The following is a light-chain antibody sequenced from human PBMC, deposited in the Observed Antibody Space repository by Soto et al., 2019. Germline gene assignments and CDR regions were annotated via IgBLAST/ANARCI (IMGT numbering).Light chain of an antibody. V-gene: IGKV1-5*01. CDR2: DAS. Sequence: DIQMTQSPSTLSASVGDRVTITCGASQSISTWLAWYQQKPGKAPKLLIYDASSLQGGVPSRFSGSGSGTEFALTISSLQPDDFATYYCQQYNSYSRTFGQGTEVEIK. CDR3: QQYNSYSRT. J-gene: IGKJ1*01. CDR1: QSISTW.